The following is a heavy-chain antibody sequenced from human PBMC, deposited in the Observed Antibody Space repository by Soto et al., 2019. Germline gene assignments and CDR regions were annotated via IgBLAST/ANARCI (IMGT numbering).Heavy chain of an antibody. D-gene: IGHD5-12*01. CDR1: GFTFHEYA. V-gene: IGHV3-9*01. CDR3: TKGGYDLIYYFGMDV. J-gene: IGHJ6*02. Sequence: VQLVESGGGVVQPGTSLRLSCVASGFTFHEYAMHWVRQAPGKGLEWVSGISSDGDTIAYADSVQGRFTVFRDNAKNSLYLQMNSLRAEDTALYYCTKGGYDLIYYFGMDVWGQGTTVTVSS. CDR2: ISSDGDTI.